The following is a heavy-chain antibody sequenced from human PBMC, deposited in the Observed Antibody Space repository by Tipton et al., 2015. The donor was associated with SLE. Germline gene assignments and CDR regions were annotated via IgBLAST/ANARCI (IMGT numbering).Heavy chain of an antibody. Sequence: TLSLTCAVYGGSFSGYYWSWIRQPPGKGLEWIGEINHSGSTNCNPSLKSRVTISVDTSKNQFSLKLSSVTAADTAVYYCARFEWGSDYAFDIWGQGTMVTVSS. CDR2: INHSGST. J-gene: IGHJ3*02. CDR3: ARFEWGSDYAFDI. D-gene: IGHD4-17*01. V-gene: IGHV4-34*01. CDR1: GGSFSGYY.